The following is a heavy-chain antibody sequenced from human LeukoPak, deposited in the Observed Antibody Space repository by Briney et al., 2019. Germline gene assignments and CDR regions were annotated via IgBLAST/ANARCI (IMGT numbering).Heavy chain of an antibody. CDR2: INHSGST. V-gene: IGHV4-34*01. D-gene: IGHD4-11*01. CDR3: ARTNSKKAYYYYSMDV. Sequence: SETLSLTCAVYGGSFSGYYWSWIRQPPGKGLGWIGEINHSGSTNYNPSLKSRVTISVDTSKNQFSLKLSSVTAADTAVYYCARTNSKKAYYYYSMDVWGKGTTVTVSS. J-gene: IGHJ6*03. CDR1: GGSFSGYY.